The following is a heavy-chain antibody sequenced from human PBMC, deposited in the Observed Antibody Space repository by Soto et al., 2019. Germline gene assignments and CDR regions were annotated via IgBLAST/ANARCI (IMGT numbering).Heavy chain of an antibody. V-gene: IGHV3-33*01. CDR1: GFTFSSYG. D-gene: IGHD7-27*01. Sequence: QVQLVESGGGVVQPGRSLRLSCAASGFTFSSYGMHWVRQAPGKGLEWVAVIWYDGSNKYYADSVKGRFTISRDNSKNALSLQMNSLRAEDTAVYYCASERAKWGGYWGQGTLVTVSS. CDR2: IWYDGSNK. J-gene: IGHJ4*02. CDR3: ASERAKWGGY.